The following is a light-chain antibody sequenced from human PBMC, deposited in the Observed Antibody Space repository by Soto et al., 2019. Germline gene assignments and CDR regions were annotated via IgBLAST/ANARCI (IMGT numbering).Light chain of an antibody. J-gene: IGKJ5*01. CDR1: QDISIF. V-gene: IGKV1-27*01. CDR2: SAS. CDR3: QKYNSVPVT. Sequence: QMTQSPSSLSASVGDRVTITCRASQDISIFLAWYQQKPGTIPKLLIYSASTLQSGVPSRFSGSGFGTDFSLTISNLQPEDVATYYCQKYNSVPVTFGQGTRLEIK.